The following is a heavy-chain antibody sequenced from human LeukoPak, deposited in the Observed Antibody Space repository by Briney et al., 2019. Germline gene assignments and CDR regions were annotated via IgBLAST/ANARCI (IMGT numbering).Heavy chain of an antibody. V-gene: IGHV4-39*01. Sequence: SETLSLTCTVSGGSLSSNNYYWGWIRQPPGKGLEWIGSIYSSGSTYYSPSLKSRITISVDTSKNQFSLRLSSVTAADTAVYYCARQGYDILTGYYGICDYWGQGTLVTVSS. CDR2: IYSSGST. J-gene: IGHJ4*02. D-gene: IGHD3-9*01. CDR3: ARQGYDILTGYYGICDY. CDR1: GGSLSSNNYY.